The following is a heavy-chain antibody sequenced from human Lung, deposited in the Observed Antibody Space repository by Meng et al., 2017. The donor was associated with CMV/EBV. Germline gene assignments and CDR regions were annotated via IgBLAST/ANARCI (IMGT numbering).Heavy chain of an antibody. V-gene: IGHV4-59*07. J-gene: IGHJ4*02. CDR2: IYSKGNT. Sequence: HVKLQASGPGLVKPSDTLSATCTVSGGYIHNYYWGWIRQPPGKGLEWIGQIYSKGNTNYNPSLGSRVTISVETSKSQFSLHLRSVTTEDTAVYVCARAGHFFDYGDFWGPGILVTVSS. D-gene: IGHD3-16*01. CDR1: GGYIHNYY. CDR3: ARAGHFFDYGDF.